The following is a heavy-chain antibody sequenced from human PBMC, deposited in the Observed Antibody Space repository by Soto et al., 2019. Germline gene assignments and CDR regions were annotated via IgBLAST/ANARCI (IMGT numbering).Heavy chain of an antibody. D-gene: IGHD5-18*01. V-gene: IGHV3-23*01. J-gene: IGHJ6*02. CDR2: ISGSGGST. CDR1: GFTLSSYA. CDR3: AKDQGYSYGYYYYGMEV. Sequence: GGSLRLSCAASGFTLSSYAMSWVRQAPGKGLEWVSAISGSGGSTYYADSVKGRFTISRDNSKNTLYLQMNSLRAEDTAVYYCAKDQGYSYGYYYYGMEVWGQGTTVTVSS.